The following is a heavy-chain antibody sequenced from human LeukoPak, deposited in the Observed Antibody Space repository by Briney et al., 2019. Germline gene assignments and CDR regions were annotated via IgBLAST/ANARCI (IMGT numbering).Heavy chain of an antibody. D-gene: IGHD3-22*01. CDR3: ARETAVYDSSGRYYYYYYGMDV. CDR2: ISSRGSTI. Sequence: GGSLRLSCAAPGFTFSSYEMNWVRQAPGKGLEWVSYISSRGSTIYYADSVKGRFTISRDNAKNSLYLQMNSLRAEDTAVYYCARETAVYDSSGRYYYYYYGMDVWGQGTTVTVSS. V-gene: IGHV3-48*03. J-gene: IGHJ6*02. CDR1: GFTFSSYE.